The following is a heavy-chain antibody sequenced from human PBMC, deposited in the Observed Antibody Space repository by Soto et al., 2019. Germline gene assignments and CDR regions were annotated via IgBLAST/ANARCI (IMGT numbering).Heavy chain of an antibody. CDR2: INTNTGNP. V-gene: IGHV7-4-1*01. CDR1: GYTFTSYA. J-gene: IGHJ6*02. Sequence: ASVKVSWKASGYTFTSYAMNWVRQAPGQGLEWMGWINTNTGNPTYAQGFTGRSVFSLDTSVSTAYLQICSLKAEDTAVYYCARDQSYGYGYYYYGMDVWGQGTTVTVSS. D-gene: IGHD5-18*01. CDR3: ARDQSYGYGYYYYGMDV.